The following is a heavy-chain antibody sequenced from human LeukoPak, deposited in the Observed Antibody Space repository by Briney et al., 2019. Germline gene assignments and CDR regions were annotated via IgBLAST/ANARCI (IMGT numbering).Heavy chain of an antibody. V-gene: IGHV1-18*04. CDR2: ISAYNGNT. D-gene: IGHD4-17*01. J-gene: IGHJ3*02. Sequence: ASVTVSCTASGYTFTSYEISWVRQAPGQGLEWMGWISAYNGNTNYAQKLQGRVTMTTDTSTSTAYMELRSLRSDDTAVYYCARGGDYAGAFDIWGQGTMVTVSS. CDR1: GYTFTSYE. CDR3: ARGGDYAGAFDI.